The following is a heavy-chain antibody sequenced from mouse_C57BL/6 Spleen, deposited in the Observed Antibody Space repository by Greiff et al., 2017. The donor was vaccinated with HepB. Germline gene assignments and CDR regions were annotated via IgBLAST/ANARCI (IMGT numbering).Heavy chain of an antibody. CDR2: INPSTGGT. CDR3: ARGGFFAY. V-gene: IGHV1-42*01. Sequence: VQLKESGPELVKPGASVKISCKASGYSFTGYYMNWVKQSPEKSLEWIGEINPSTGGTTYNQKFKAKATLTVDKSSSTAYMQLKSLTSEDSAVYYCARGGFFAYWGQGTLVTVSA. J-gene: IGHJ3*01. CDR1: GYSFTGYY.